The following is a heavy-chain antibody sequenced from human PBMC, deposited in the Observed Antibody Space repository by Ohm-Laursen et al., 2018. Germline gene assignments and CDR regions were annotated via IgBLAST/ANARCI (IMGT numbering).Heavy chain of an antibody. CDR2: IWYDGRNK. V-gene: IGHV3-33*01. J-gene: IGHJ5*02. Sequence: SLRLSCAASGFTFNGYGMHWVRQAPGKGLEWVAVIWYDGRNKFYADSVKGRFSISRDNSKNTLYLQMNSLRAEDTAVYYCAMGPPEDSSNWFDPWGQGTLVTVSS. D-gene: IGHD6-6*01. CDR3: AMGPPEDSSNWFDP. CDR1: GFTFNGYG.